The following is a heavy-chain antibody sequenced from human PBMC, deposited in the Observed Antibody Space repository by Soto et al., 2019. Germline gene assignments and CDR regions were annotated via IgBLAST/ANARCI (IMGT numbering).Heavy chain of an antibody. V-gene: IGHV3-7*01. CDR1: GFSFTNYW. Sequence: EVHLVESGGGLVQPGGSLRLSCVASGFSFTNYWMIWARQAPGKGLEWLANINGDGSEIHYVDYVKGRFTISRDNAKRPLFLQINSMRAEEMAVYFCARDIGTNTLDYWGQGTLDTGSS. J-gene: IGHJ4*02. D-gene: IGHD1-26*01. CDR2: INGDGSEI. CDR3: ARDIGTNTLDY.